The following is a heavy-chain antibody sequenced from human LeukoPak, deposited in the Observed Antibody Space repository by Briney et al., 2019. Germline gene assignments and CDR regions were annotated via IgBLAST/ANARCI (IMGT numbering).Heavy chain of an antibody. J-gene: IGHJ4*02. CDR3: AKGSPVLRFLEWFGYYFDY. CDR2: ISGSGGST. D-gene: IGHD3-3*01. Sequence: GGSLRLSCAASGFTFSSYAMSWVRQAPGKGLEWVSAISGSGGSTYYADSVKGRFTISRDNSKNTLYLQMNSLRAEGTAVYYCAKGSPVLRFLEWFGYYFDYWGQGTLVTVSS. CDR1: GFTFSSYA. V-gene: IGHV3-23*01.